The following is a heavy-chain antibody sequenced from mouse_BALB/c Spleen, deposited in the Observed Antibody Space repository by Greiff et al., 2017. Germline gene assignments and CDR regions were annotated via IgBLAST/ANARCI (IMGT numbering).Heavy chain of an antibody. V-gene: IGHV1-14*01. Sequence: VQLKQSGPELVKPGASVKMSCKASGYTFTSYVMHWVKQKPGQGLEWIGYINPYNDGTKYNEKFKGKATLTSDKSSSTAYMELSSLTSEDSAVYYCARDTTVAPYAMDYWGQGTSVTVSS. D-gene: IGHD1-1*01. CDR2: INPYNDGT. CDR1: GYTFTSYV. J-gene: IGHJ4*01. CDR3: ARDTTVAPYAMDY.